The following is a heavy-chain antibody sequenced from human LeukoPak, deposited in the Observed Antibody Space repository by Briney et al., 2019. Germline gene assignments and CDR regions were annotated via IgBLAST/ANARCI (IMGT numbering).Heavy chain of an antibody. J-gene: IGHJ6*03. D-gene: IGHD3-10*01. CDR1: GYTFTSNG. Sequence: GASVKVSCKASGYTFTSNGISWVRQPPGQGLEWMGGIIPIFGTANYAQKFQGRVTITADESTSTAYMELSSLRSEDTAVYYCAREPHDSGTLKGGYYYYYMDVWGKGTTVTVSS. V-gene: IGHV1-69*13. CDR3: AREPHDSGTLKGGYYYYYMDV. CDR2: IIPIFGTA.